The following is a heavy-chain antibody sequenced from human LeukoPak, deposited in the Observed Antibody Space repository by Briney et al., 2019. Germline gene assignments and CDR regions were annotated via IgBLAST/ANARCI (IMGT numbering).Heavy chain of an antibody. J-gene: IGHJ4*02. CDR2: IYYSGST. CDR3: ARVAAAGNYYFDY. CDR1: GGSISSSSYY. V-gene: IGHV4-39*07. D-gene: IGHD6-13*01. Sequence: SETLSLTCTVSGGSISSSSYYWGWIRQPPGKGLEWIGSIYYSGSTYYNPSLKSRVTISIDTSKNEFSLKLTSVTAADTAVYFCARVAAAGNYYFDYWGQGTLVTVSS.